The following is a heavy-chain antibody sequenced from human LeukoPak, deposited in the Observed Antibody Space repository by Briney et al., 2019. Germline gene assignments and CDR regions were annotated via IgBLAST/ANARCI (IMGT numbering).Heavy chain of an antibody. CDR1: GGSISSYY. D-gene: IGHD2-15*01. CDR2: IYTSGST. Sequence: SETLSLTCTVTGGSISSYYWSWIRQPPGKGLEWIGYIYTSGSTNYNPSLKSRVTISVDTSKNQFSLKLSSVTAADTAVYYCARGGGYCSGGSCHRPYYFDYWGQGTLVTVSS. J-gene: IGHJ4*02. CDR3: ARGGGYCSGGSCHRPYYFDY. V-gene: IGHV4-4*09.